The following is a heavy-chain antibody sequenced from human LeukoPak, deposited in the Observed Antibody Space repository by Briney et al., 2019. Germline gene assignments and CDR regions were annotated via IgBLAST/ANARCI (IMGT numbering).Heavy chain of an antibody. CDR1: GYTFTHYY. Sequence: ASVKVSCKTSGYTFTHYYIHWVRQAPGQGLERMGIINPSGGSTNYAQTFQGRLSMTRDTSTSTVYMELSSLRSEDTAVYYCARGAYSYAQDFWGQGTLVTVSS. V-gene: IGHV1-46*01. CDR2: INPSGGST. D-gene: IGHD5-18*01. CDR3: ARGAYSYAQDF. J-gene: IGHJ4*02.